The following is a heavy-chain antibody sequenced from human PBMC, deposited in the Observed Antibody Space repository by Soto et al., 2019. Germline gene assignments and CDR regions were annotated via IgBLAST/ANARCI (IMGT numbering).Heavy chain of an antibody. CDR2: IYYSGRT. Sequence: SETLSLTCTVSGGSIGSYYWSWIRQPPGKGLEWIGYIYYSGRTNHSPSLKSRVTISTDTSKNQFSLKPTSVTAADTAVYYCARGGGNSGYDFGYYYGMDVWGQGTTVTVSS. CDR1: GGSIGSYY. D-gene: IGHD5-12*01. J-gene: IGHJ6*02. CDR3: ARGGGNSGYDFGYYYGMDV. V-gene: IGHV4-59*01.